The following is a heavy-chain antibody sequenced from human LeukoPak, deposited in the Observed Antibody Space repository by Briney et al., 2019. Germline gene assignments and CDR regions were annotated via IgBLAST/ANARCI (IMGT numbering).Heavy chain of an antibody. CDR3: ARGSGSNSPRYLKGDF. CDR2: ISTFKGDT. V-gene: IGHV1-18*01. D-gene: IGHD3-10*01. Sequence: ASVKVSCKTSGYTFISYAISWVRQAPGQGLEWMGWISTFKGDTKYAQKFQDRVSMTTDTSTSTAHLELRSLRSEDTAIYYCARGSGSNSPRYLKGDFWGQGTLLTVSS. CDR1: GYTFISYA. J-gene: IGHJ4*02.